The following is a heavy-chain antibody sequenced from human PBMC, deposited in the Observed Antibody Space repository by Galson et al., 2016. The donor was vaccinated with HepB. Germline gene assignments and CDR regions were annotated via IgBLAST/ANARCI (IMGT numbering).Heavy chain of an antibody. Sequence: SLRLSCAASGFTFSDYSMNWVRQAPGKGLEWVAYISSSSTIYYADSVKGRFTISRDNAKNSLSLQMNSLRAEDTAVYYCARMCSGGSCYSYWGQGTLVTVSS. CDR1: GFTFSDYS. V-gene: IGHV3-48*01. CDR3: ARMCSGGSCYSY. J-gene: IGHJ4*02. D-gene: IGHD2-15*01. CDR2: ISSSSTI.